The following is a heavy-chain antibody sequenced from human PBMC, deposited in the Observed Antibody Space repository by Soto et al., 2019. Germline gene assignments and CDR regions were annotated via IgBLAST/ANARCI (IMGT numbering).Heavy chain of an antibody. D-gene: IGHD1-26*01. J-gene: IGHJ4*02. V-gene: IGHV3-9*01. CDR2: ISWNSGRT. CDR1: GFTYDDYD. Sequence: EVQLVESGGGLVQPGRSLRLSCAASGFTYDDYDMHWVRQAPGKGLEWVSAISWNSGRTAYADSVKGRFTISRDNAKNSLYLQMNSLRAEDTALYHCAKGRGGSDGGDSFDYWGQGTLVTVSS. CDR3: AKGRGGSDGGDSFDY.